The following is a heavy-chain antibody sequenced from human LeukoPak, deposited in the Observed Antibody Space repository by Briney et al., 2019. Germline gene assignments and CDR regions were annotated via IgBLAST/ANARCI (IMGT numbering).Heavy chain of an antibody. CDR3: ARDPGSSSFDL. CDR1: GFSFSTYW. J-gene: IGHJ4*02. Sequence: PGGSLRLSCAASGFSFSTYWMSWVRQTPKKGLEFVANINQDASVRNYMDSLKGRCTISRDNAKKSVYLEINSLRADDTAVYYCARDPGSSSFDLRGQGALVTVSS. D-gene: IGHD6-13*01. CDR2: INQDASVR. V-gene: IGHV3-7*01.